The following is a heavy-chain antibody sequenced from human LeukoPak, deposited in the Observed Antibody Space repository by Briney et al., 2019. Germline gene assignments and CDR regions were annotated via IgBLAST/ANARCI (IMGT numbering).Heavy chain of an antibody. V-gene: IGHV3-23*01. D-gene: IGHD2-8*02. J-gene: IGHJ5*02. CDR3: ATYRQVLLPFQS. Sequence: ETLSLTCTVSGGSISPYYWSWIRQPPGKGLEWVSAISGSGGSTYYADSVRGRFTISRDNSKSTLAQQMNSLRAEDTDIYYCATYRQVLLPFQSWGQGTLVTVSS. CDR1: GGSISPYY. CDR2: ISGSGGST.